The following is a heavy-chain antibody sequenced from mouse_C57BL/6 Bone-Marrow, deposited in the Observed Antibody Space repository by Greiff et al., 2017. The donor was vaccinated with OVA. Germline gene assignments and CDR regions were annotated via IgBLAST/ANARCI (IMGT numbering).Heavy chain of an antibody. V-gene: IGHV6-6*01. CDR1: GFTFSDAW. Sequence: EVQRVESGGGLVQPGGSMKLSCAASGFTFSDAWMDWVRQSPEKGLEWVAEIRNKANNHATYYAESVKGRFTISRDDSKSSVYLQMNSLRAEDTGIYYCTEDGNYPFAYWGQGTLVTVSA. J-gene: IGHJ3*01. CDR2: IRNKANNHAT. CDR3: TEDGNYPFAY. D-gene: IGHD2-1*01.